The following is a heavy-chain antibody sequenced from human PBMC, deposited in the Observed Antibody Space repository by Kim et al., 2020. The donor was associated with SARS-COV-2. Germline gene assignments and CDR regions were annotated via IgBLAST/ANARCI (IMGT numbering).Heavy chain of an antibody. CDR2: INGDGSTT. V-gene: IGHV3-74*01. CDR1: GFTFRTYW. Sequence: GGSLRLSCAASGFTFRTYWMHWVRQAPGKGLVWVSRINGDGSTTNYADSVKVRFTISRDNAKNTLYLQLNSLRAEDTAVYYCARRYYDSRGYYYFDSWGQETLVTVSS. J-gene: IGHJ4*02. D-gene: IGHD3-22*01. CDR3: ARRYYDSRGYYYFDS.